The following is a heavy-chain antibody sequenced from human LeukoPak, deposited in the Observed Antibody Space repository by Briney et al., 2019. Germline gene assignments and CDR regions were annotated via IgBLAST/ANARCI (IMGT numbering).Heavy chain of an antibody. Sequence: PSGTLSLTCAVYGGSFSGYYWSWIRQPPGKGLEWIGEINHSGSTNYNPSLKSRVAISVDTSKKQFSLQLKSVTVADRAVYYCARVGGGNGWYYFDYWGQGTLVTVSS. CDR1: GGSFSGYY. CDR3: ARVGGGNGWYYFDY. D-gene: IGHD6-19*01. V-gene: IGHV4-34*01. CDR2: INHSGST. J-gene: IGHJ4*02.